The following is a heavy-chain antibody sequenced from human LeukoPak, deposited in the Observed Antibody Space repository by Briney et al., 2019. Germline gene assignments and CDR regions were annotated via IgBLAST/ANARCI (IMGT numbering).Heavy chain of an antibody. Sequence: GSLRLSCAASGFTFSSYAMHWVRQAPGKGLEWIGEINHSGSTNYNPSLKSRVTISVDTSKNQFSLKLSSVTAADTAVYYCARNYAGIALAGTPPDYWGQGTLVTVSS. V-gene: IGHV4-34*01. D-gene: IGHD6-19*01. J-gene: IGHJ4*02. CDR1: GFTFSSYA. CDR3: ARNYAGIALAGTPPDY. CDR2: INHSGST.